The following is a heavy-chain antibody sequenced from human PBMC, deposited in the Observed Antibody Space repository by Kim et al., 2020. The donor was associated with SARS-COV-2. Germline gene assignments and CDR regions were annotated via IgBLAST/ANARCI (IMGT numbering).Heavy chain of an antibody. D-gene: IGHD4-17*01. J-gene: IGHJ4*02. V-gene: IGHV3-7*01. Sequence: GGSLRLSCAASGFTFSSYWMSWVRQAPGKGLEWVANIKQDGSEKYYVDSVKGRFTISRDNAKNSLYLQMNSLRAEDTAVYYCARVFYGDYGPFDYWGQGTLVTVSS. CDR1: GFTFSSYW. CDR2: IKQDGSEK. CDR3: ARVFYGDYGPFDY.